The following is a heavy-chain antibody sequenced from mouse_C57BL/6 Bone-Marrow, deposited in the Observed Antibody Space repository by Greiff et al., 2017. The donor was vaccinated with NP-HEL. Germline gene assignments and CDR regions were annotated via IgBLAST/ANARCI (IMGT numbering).Heavy chain of an antibody. CDR3: ARDYGSSLYYAMDY. CDR1: GYTFTSYW. D-gene: IGHD1-1*01. CDR2: IDPSDSET. Sequence: VQLQQPGAELVRPGSSVKLSCKASGYTFTSYWMHWVKQRPIQGLEWIGNIDPSDSETHYNQKFKDKATLTVDKSSSTAYMQLSSLTSEDSAVYYCARDYGSSLYYAMDYWGQGTSVTVSS. V-gene: IGHV1-52*01. J-gene: IGHJ4*01.